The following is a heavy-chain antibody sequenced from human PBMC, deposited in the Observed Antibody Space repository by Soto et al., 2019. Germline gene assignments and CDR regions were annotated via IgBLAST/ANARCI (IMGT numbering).Heavy chain of an antibody. V-gene: IGHV4-59*12. CDR3: ARASASSMLRGVIIN. D-gene: IGHD3-10*01. CDR1: GGSIYTYY. CDR2: ISDGGNT. J-gene: IGHJ4*02. Sequence: PSETLSLTCNVSGGSIYTYYWNWIRQSPGKGLEWIGYISDGGNTNYNPSLKSRVTISVDKSKNQFSMKMTSVTAADTALYYCARASASSMLRGVIINWGQGTQVTVSS.